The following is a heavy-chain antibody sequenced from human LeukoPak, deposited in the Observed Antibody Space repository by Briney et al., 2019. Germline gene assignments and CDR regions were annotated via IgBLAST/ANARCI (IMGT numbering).Heavy chain of an antibody. CDR2: VSYDGGAK. CDR3: ARSLGSGWIHLVEY. Sequence: GGSLRLSCAASGFTFNTYALQGVRQAPGKGLEWVAVVSYDGGAKYYADSVKGRFTISRDNSKNTVDLQMYSLRAEDSAVYYCARSLGSGWIHLVEYWGQGTLGTVS. CDR1: GFTFNTYA. D-gene: IGHD6-19*01. V-gene: IGHV3-30*03. J-gene: IGHJ4*02.